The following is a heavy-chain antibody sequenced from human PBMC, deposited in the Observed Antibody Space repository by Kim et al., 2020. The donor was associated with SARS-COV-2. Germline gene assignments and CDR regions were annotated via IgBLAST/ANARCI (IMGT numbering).Heavy chain of an antibody. J-gene: IGHJ5*02. D-gene: IGHD6-13*01. CDR3: ARDIAAADTVAAIRRPRFDP. CDR1: GGSISSGVYY. Sequence: SETLSLTCTVSGGSISSGVYYWSWIRQHPGKGLEWIGYIYYNGRTSYNPSLKSRITISADTSKNQFSLKLRSVTAADTAVYYCARDIAAADTVAAIRRPRFDPWGQGTLVTVSS. V-gene: IGHV4-31*03. CDR2: IYYNGRT.